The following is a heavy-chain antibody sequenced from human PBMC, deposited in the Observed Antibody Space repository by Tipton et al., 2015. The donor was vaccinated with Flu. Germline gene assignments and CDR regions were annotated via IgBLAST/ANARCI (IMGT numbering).Heavy chain of an antibody. V-gene: IGHV4-38-2*02. J-gene: IGHJ4*02. CDR3: ARGQGNSGWRYFDY. CDR1: GYSISSGFY. Sequence: TLSLTCTVSGYSISSGFYWGWIRQPPGRGLEWTGNIYRSGSTFYNPSLKSRVTISVDTSKNQFSLKLSSMTAADTAVYYCARGQGNSGWRYFDYWGQGTLVTVSS. CDR2: IYRSGST. D-gene: IGHD6-19*01.